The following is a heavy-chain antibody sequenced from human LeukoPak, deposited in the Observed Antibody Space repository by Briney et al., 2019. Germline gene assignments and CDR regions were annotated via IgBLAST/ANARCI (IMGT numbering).Heavy chain of an antibody. J-gene: IGHJ4*02. CDR2: ISYDGSNK. CDR3: ARSDGYNSFDY. V-gene: IGHV3-30-3*01. D-gene: IGHD5-12*01. Sequence: GRSLRLSCAASGFTFSSYAMHWVRQAPGKGLEWVAVISYDGSNKYYADSVKGRFTISRDNSKNTLYLQMNSLRAEDTAVYYCARSDGYNSFDYWGQGTLVTVSS. CDR1: GFTFSSYA.